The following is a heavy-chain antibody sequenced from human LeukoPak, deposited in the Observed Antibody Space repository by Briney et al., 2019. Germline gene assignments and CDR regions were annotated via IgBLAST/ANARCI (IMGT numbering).Heavy chain of an antibody. V-gene: IGHV4-61*02. CDR1: GGSISSGSYY. Sequence: NPSQTLSLTCTVSGGSISSGSYYWSWIRQPAGKGLEWIGRIYTSGSTNYNPSLESRVTISVDTSKNQFSLKLSSVTAADTAVYYCARGYNWNDGRSFDPWGQGTLVTVSS. CDR3: ARGYNWNDGRSFDP. J-gene: IGHJ5*02. D-gene: IGHD1-1*01. CDR2: IYTSGST.